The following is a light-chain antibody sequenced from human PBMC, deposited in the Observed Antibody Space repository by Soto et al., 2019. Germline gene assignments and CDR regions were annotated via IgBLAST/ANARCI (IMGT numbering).Light chain of an antibody. Sequence: DIVMTQSSLSLAVTPGASASISCRSSQSLLQTNGNNYLDWYLQKPGQSPQLLISLGSTRASGVPDRFSGSGSGTDFTLTISRVEAEDVGIYYCMQALQSPLTFGQGTRLEIK. CDR3: MQALQSPLT. CDR1: QSLLQTNGNNY. V-gene: IGKV2-28*01. CDR2: LGS. J-gene: IGKJ5*01.